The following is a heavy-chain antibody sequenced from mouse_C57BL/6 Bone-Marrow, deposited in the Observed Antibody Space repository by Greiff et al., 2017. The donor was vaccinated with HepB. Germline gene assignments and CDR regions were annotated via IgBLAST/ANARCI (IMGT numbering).Heavy chain of an antibody. J-gene: IGHJ3*01. D-gene: IGHD1-1*01. CDR2: ISSGGSYN. Sequence: EVQLVESGGDLVKPGGSLKLSCAASGFTFSSYGMSWVRQTPDKRLEWVATISSGGSYNDYPDSVKGRFTISRDNAKNTLYLQMSSLKSEDTAMYYCARDYYGISSFAYWGQGTLVTVSA. V-gene: IGHV5-6*01. CDR3: ARDYYGISSFAY. CDR1: GFTFSSYG.